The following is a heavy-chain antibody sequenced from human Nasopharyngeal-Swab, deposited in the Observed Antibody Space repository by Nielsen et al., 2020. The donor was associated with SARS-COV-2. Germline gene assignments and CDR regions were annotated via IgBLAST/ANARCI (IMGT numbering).Heavy chain of an antibody. D-gene: IGHD5-24*01. V-gene: IGHV3-9*01. CDR2: ISWNSGSI. CDR1: GFTFDDYA. J-gene: IGHJ4*02. CDR3: ARDWHGPFDY. Sequence: SLKISCAASGFTFDDYAMHWVRQAPGKGLEWVSGISWNSGSIGYADSVKGRFTISRDNAKNSLYLQMNSLRAEDTAVYYCARDWHGPFDYWGQGTLVTVSS.